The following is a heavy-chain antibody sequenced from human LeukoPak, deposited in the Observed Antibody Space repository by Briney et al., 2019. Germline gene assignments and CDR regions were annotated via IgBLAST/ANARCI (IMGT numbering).Heavy chain of an antibody. J-gene: IGHJ4*02. CDR2: THHSGAT. Sequence: SDTLSLTCSVSGVSITSNYWSWIRQPPGKGLEWLGYTHHSGATSYNPSLKSRGTMSLDTSNNQFSLKLSSVTAADTAVYYCARSSGRSYGDFDYWGQGKLVTVSS. CDR3: ARSSGRSYGDFDY. D-gene: IGHD5-18*01. V-gene: IGHV4-59*07. CDR1: GVSITSNY.